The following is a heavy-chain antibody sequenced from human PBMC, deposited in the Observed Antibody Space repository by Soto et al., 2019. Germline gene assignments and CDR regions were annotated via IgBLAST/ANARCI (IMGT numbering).Heavy chain of an antibody. J-gene: IGHJ1*01. CDR2: INHSGST. CDR1: GGSFSSYY. Sequence: SETLSLTCDVYGGSFSSYYWNWIRQPPGKGLEWLGEINHSGSTNYNPSLESRVTISLDTSKTQFSLKLTSVTAADTAVYYCAREGGSYRPEYFQHWGQGTLVTVSS. CDR3: AREGGSYRPEYFQH. V-gene: IGHV4-34*01. D-gene: IGHD1-26*01.